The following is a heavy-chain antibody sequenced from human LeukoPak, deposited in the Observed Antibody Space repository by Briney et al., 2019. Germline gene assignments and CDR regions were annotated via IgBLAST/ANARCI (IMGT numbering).Heavy chain of an antibody. D-gene: IGHD6-19*01. CDR3: ARVRLVRKSYYYYYYVDV. CDR2: INPNSGGT. Sequence: GASVKVSCKASGYTFTGYYMHWVRQAPGQGLEWMGWINPNSGGTNYAQKFQGRVTMTRDTSISTAYMELSRLRSDDTAVYYCARVRLVRKSYYYYYYVDVWGKGTTATVSS. CDR1: GYTFTGYY. J-gene: IGHJ6*03. V-gene: IGHV1-2*02.